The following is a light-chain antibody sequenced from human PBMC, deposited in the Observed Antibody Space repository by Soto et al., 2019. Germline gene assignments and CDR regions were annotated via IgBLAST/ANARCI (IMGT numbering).Light chain of an antibody. V-gene: IGKV3-20*01. Sequence: EIVLTQSPGTLSLSPGERATLSCRASQRVASNSLVWYQQKPGQAPRLLIYGASSRATGIPDRFSGSGSGTDFTLTITSLQSEDFAVYYCHQYNSWPLTFGGGTKVDIK. CDR1: QRVASNS. CDR2: GAS. J-gene: IGKJ4*01. CDR3: HQYNSWPLT.